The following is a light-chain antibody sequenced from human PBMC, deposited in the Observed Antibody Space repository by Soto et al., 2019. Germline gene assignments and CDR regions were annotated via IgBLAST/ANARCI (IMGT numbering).Light chain of an antibody. Sequence: QSALTQPPSASGSPGQSVAISCTGTSSDVGGYNYVSWYQQHPGKAPKLMIHEVSERPSGVPDRFSGSKSGNTASLTVSGLQAEDEADYYCSSYAGSGNWVFGGGTQLTVL. V-gene: IGLV2-8*01. J-gene: IGLJ3*02. CDR1: SSDVGGYNY. CDR2: EVS. CDR3: SSYAGSGNWV.